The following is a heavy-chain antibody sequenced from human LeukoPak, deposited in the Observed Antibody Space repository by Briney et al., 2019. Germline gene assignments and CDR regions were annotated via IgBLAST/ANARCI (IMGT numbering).Heavy chain of an antibody. V-gene: IGHV3-21*01. CDR2: ISSSSSYI. Sequence: GGSLRLSCAASGFTFSGYSMNWVRQAPGKGLEWVSSISSSSSYIYYADSMKGRFTISSNNAKNSLYLQMNSLRAEDTAVYYCARDAPSYYYGSGSYDPYGMDVWGQGTTVTVSS. D-gene: IGHD3-10*01. CDR1: GFTFSGYS. J-gene: IGHJ6*02. CDR3: ARDAPSYYYGSGSYDPYGMDV.